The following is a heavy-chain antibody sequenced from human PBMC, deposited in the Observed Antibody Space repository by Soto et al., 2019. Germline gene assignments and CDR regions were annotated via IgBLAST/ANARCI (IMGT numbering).Heavy chain of an antibody. Sequence: SVKVSCKASGGTFSSYAISWVRQAPGQGLEWMGGIIPINGTTNYAQKFQGRVTMTTDTSTSTAYMELRSLRSDDTAVYYCARERVSSSWYLGYGMDVWGQGTTVTVSS. CDR2: IIPINGTT. CDR3: ARERVSSSWYLGYGMDV. D-gene: IGHD6-13*01. CDR1: GGTFSSYA. V-gene: IGHV1-69*05. J-gene: IGHJ6*02.